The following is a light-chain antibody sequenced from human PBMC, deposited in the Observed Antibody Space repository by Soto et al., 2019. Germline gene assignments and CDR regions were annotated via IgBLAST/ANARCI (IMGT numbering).Light chain of an antibody. Sequence: DVVMTQSPLSLPVPPGEPASISCRSSQPLLHSNGFNYLDWYLQRPGQSPQLLIFLGSTRASGVPDRFSGSVSGTDFTLKISRVEAEDVGVYYCMQALQSPRTFGQGTKLEIK. CDR2: LGS. CDR1: QPLLHSNGFNY. V-gene: IGKV2-28*01. J-gene: IGKJ2*02. CDR3: MQALQSPRT.